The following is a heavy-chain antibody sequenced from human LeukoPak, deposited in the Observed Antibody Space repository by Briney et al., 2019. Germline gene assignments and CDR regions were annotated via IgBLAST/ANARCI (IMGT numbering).Heavy chain of an antibody. CDR3: ARVVAVAAKPFDY. J-gene: IGHJ4*02. CDR2: IYYSGTT. Sequence: SETLSLTCTVSGGSVSSGGYYWSWIRRHPGEGLEWIGHIYYSGTTYYNPSLKSRVTISVDTSKNQFSLKLSSVTAADTAVYYCARVVAVAAKPFDYWGQGTLVTVSS. CDR1: GGSVSSGGYY. D-gene: IGHD6-19*01. V-gene: IGHV4-31*03.